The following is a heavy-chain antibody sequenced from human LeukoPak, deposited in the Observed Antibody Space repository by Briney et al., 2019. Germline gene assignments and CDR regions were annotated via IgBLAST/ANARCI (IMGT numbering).Heavy chain of an antibody. V-gene: IGHV4-59*08. CDR3: ARHYTHSSGWYFDY. Sequence: SETLSLTCTVSGGSIRGYYWSWIRQPPGKRLEWIGFIYSAENTNINPSLESRVTISIDTSKNQFSLRPSSVTAADTAVYYCARHYTHSSGWYFDYWGQGTLVTVSS. J-gene: IGHJ4*02. CDR2: IYSAENT. CDR1: GGSIRGYY. D-gene: IGHD6-19*01.